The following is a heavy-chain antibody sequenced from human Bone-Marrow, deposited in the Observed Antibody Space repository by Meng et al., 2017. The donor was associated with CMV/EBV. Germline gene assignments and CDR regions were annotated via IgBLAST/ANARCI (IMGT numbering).Heavy chain of an antibody. CDR2: TCYDGSNK. CDR1: GFTFSRFD. J-gene: IGHJ5*02. D-gene: IGHD3-3*01. Sequence: GESLKISCAASGFTFSRFDMHWVRQAPGKGLEWVALTCYDGSNKYYADSVKGRFTISRDNSKNTLYLQMNSLRAEDTAVYYCASLRSRLEWLLGGFDPCGQGTLVTVSS. V-gene: IGHV3-30*02. CDR3: ASLRSRLEWLLGGFDP.